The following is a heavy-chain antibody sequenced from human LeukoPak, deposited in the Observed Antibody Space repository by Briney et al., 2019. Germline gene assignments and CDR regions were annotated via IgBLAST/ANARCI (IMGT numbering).Heavy chain of an antibody. CDR2: IYTTGST. V-gene: IGHV4-4*07. CDR1: DGSISTYY. J-gene: IGHJ4*02. Sequence: PSETLSLTCTVSDGSISTYYWSWIRQPAGKGLEWIGRIYTTGSTNYNPSLKGRLTISVDASKNQFSLKLSSVTATDTAVYYCASLSTVTQGYFASWGQGTLVTVSS. CDR3: ASLSTVTQGYFAS. D-gene: IGHD4-17*01.